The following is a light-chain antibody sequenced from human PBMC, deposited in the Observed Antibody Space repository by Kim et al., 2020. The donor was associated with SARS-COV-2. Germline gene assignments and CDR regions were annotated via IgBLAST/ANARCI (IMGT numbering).Light chain of an antibody. CDR1: QSINKY. V-gene: IGKV1-39*01. J-gene: IGKJ1*01. CDR2: AAS. Sequence: ASVGDRVTVTCRARQSINKYLNWYQQKPGRAPKLLIYAASTLQSGVPSRFSGGGSGTDFTLTISSLQPEDFATYYCQQSYSTLWTFGQGTKVDIK. CDR3: QQSYSTLWT.